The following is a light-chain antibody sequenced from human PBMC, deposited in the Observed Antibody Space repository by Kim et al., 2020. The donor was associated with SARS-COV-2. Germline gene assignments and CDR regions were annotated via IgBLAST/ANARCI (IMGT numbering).Light chain of an antibody. J-gene: IGKJ2*01. V-gene: IGKV3-15*01. CDR2: DAS. CDR1: QSVSSN. Sequence: SVSPGERATLSCRASQSVSSNLAWYQQKPGQAPRLLIYDASTRATGIPARFSGSGSGTEFTLTINSLQSEDFAVYYCQQYNNWPYTFGQGTKLEI. CDR3: QQYNNWPYT.